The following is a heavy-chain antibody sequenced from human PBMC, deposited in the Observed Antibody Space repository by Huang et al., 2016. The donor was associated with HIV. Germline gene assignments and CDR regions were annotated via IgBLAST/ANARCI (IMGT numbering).Heavy chain of an antibody. CDR3: AREVAYLVRGVTTYLYYYMDV. V-gene: IGHV4-61*09. CDR2: TLPNGMT. Sequence: QVHLQESGPGLVRPSQTLSLTCAVSGDSLSGGSYSWSWIRPPAGAGLEWLGPTLPNGMTNYNPSLTNRVTISMDSSKKKLSLQFTSVTAGDTAVYFCAREVAYLVRGVTTYLYYYMDVWGRGTTVTVSS. D-gene: IGHD3-10*01. J-gene: IGHJ6*03. CDR1: GDSLSGGSYS.